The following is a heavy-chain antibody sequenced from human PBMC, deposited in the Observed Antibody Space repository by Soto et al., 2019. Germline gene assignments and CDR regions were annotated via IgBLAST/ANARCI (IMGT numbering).Heavy chain of an antibody. J-gene: IGHJ4*02. CDR1: GFTFSSYA. CDR2: ISGSGGST. CDR3: AKDPYRYCSGGSCSYYFDY. Sequence: GGSLRLSCAASGFTFSSYAMSWVRQAPGKGLEWVSAISGSGGSTYYADSVKGRFTISRDNSKNTLYLQMNSLRAEDTVVYYCAKDPYRYCSGGSCSYYFDYWGQGTLVTVSS. D-gene: IGHD2-15*01. V-gene: IGHV3-23*01.